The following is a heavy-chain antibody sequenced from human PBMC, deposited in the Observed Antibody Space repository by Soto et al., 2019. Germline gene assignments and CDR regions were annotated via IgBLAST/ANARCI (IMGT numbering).Heavy chain of an antibody. J-gene: IGHJ4*02. CDR3: ARDASENFWSGYYTSFDY. CDR1: GYTFTSYG. Sequence: ASVTVSCKASGYTFTSYGISWVRQDPGQGLEWMGWISAYNGNTNYAQKFQGRVTMTTDTSTSTAYMELRSLRSDDTAVYYCARDASENFWSGYYTSFDYWGQGTLVTVSS. V-gene: IGHV1-18*01. D-gene: IGHD3-3*01. CDR2: ISAYNGNT.